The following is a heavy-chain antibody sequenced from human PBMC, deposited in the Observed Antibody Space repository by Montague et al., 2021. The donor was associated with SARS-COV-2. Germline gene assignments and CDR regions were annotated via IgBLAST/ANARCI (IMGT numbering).Heavy chain of an antibody. V-gene: IGHV4-34*01. D-gene: IGHD6-13*01. CDR1: GGSFSGYY. Sequence: SETLSLTCAVYGGSFSGYYWSRIRQPPGKGLEWIGEITHSGSTSYNPSLKSRVTISLDTSTNQFSLKLSSVTAADTAVYYCARGRYSSSWYGTKYYFDYWGQGTLVTVSS. J-gene: IGHJ4*02. CDR2: ITHSGST. CDR3: ARGRYSSSWYGTKYYFDY.